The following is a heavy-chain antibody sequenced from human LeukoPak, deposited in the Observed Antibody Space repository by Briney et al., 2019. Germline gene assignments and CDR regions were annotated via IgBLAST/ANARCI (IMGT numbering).Heavy chain of an antibody. V-gene: IGHV1-18*01. CDR2: ISAYKGDT. D-gene: IGHD1-26*01. CDR1: GYTFTNYV. CDR3: AIDRGYSGSRKFDP. J-gene: IGHJ5*02. Sequence: ASVKVSCKASGYTFTNYVINWVRQAPGQGLEWMGWISAYKGDTNYAQKLQGRVTMTTGTSTSTAYMELRSLRSDDTAVYYCAIDRGYSGSRKFDPWGQGTLVTVSS.